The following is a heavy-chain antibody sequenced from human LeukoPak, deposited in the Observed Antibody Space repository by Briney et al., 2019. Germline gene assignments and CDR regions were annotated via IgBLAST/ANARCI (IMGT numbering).Heavy chain of an antibody. Sequence: GGSLRLSCAASGFTFSSYAMHWVRQAPGKGLEWVAVISYDGSNKYYADSVKGRFTISRDNSKNTLYLQMNSLRAEDTAVYYCARVPLGDRYSGSYLYGGFDYWGQGTLVTVSS. V-gene: IGHV3-30-3*01. CDR2: ISYDGSNK. CDR3: ARVPLGDRYSGSYLYGGFDY. J-gene: IGHJ4*02. D-gene: IGHD1-26*01. CDR1: GFTFSSYA.